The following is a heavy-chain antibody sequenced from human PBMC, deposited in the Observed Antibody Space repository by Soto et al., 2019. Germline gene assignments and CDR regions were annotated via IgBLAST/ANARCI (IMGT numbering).Heavy chain of an antibody. CDR2: IDPSGNGT. Sequence: QVQLVQSGAEVKKPGASVKVSCETSGHTLINYYMHWVRQAPGQGLDWLGKIDPSGNGTSYAERFQGRITLTSDTSTKTVYVELSSLRSEDTAIYYCAINYYDSSGYLYWGQGTLVTVSS. D-gene: IGHD3-22*01. CDR3: AINYYDSSGYLY. V-gene: IGHV1-46*01. J-gene: IGHJ4*02. CDR1: GHTLINYY.